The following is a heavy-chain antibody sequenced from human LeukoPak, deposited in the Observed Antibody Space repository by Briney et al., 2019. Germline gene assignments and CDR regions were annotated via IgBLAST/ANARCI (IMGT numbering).Heavy chain of an antibody. CDR1: GDTVSTNSAA. CDR2: TYYRSKWNN. J-gene: IGHJ4*02. D-gene: IGHD4-17*01. V-gene: IGHV6-1*01. CDR3: ARDAEDYGDYTGFDY. Sequence: PSQTLSLTCAVSGDTVSTNSAAWNWIRQSPSRGLEWLGRTYYRSKWNNEYALSVKSRMTVNPDTAKNQFSLQLNSVTPEDTAVYYCARDAEDYGDYTGFDYWGQGTLVTVSS.